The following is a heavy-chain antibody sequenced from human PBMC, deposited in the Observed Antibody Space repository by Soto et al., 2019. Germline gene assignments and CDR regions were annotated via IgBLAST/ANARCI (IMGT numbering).Heavy chain of an antibody. CDR3: VKTYETYYDSSGYLGAEYFQH. V-gene: IGHV3-64D*08. J-gene: IGHJ1*01. CDR2: ISSNGGST. D-gene: IGHD3-22*01. CDR1: GFTFSSYA. Sequence: GSLRLSCSASGFTFSSYAMHWVRQAPGKGLEYVSAISSNGGSTYYADSVKGRFTISRDNSKNTLYLQMSSLRAEDTAVYYCVKTYETYYDSSGYLGAEYFQHWGQGTLVTVSS.